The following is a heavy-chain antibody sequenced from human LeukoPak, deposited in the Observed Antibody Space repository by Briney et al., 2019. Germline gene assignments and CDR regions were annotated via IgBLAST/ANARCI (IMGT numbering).Heavy chain of an antibody. CDR2: IYYSGST. Sequence: PSQTLSLTCTVSGGSISSGDYYWSWIRQPPGKGLEWIGSIYYSGSTYYNPSLKSRVTISVDTSKNQFSLKLSSVTAADTAVYYCARHSPVGVVVAASNWFDPWGQGTLVTVSS. V-gene: IGHV4-39*01. CDR3: ARHSPVGVVVAASNWFDP. J-gene: IGHJ5*02. D-gene: IGHD2-15*01. CDR1: GGSISSGDYY.